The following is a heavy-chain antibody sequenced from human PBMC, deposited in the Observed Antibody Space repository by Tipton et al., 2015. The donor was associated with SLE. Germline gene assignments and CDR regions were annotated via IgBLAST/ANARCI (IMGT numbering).Heavy chain of an antibody. CDR2: ISSSSSYI. CDR3: ARRAVTNDWYFDP. J-gene: IGHJ2*01. CDR1: GFTFGDHY. V-gene: IGHV3-11*03. Sequence: SLRLSCAASGFTFGDHYMSWIRQAPGKGLEWISSISSSSSYIYYADSVKGRLTISRDNSKNTVYLQMNSLRPEDTAVYYCARRAVTNDWYFDPWGRGTLVTVSS. D-gene: IGHD4-17*01.